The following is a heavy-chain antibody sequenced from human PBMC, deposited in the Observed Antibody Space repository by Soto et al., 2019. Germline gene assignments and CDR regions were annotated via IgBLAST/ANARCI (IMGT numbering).Heavy chain of an antibody. J-gene: IGHJ5*02. Sequence: SETLSLTCTVSGGSISSYYWSWIRQPPGKGLEWIGYIYYSGSTNYNPSLKSRVTISVDTSKNQFSLKLSSVTAADTAVYYCARQKTNWWFDTWGQGTLVTVSS. CDR3: ARQKTNWWFDT. CDR1: GGSISSYY. V-gene: IGHV4-59*01. CDR2: IYYSGST. D-gene: IGHD7-27*01.